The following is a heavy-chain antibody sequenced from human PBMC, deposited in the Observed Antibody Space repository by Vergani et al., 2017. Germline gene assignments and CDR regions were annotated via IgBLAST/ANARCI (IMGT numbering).Heavy chain of an antibody. D-gene: IGHD3-3*01. CDR1: GFTFSDYY. CDR2: ISSSSSYI. V-gene: IGHV3-11*06. Sequence: QVQLVESGGGLVKPGGSLRLSCAASGFTFSDYYMSWIRQAPGKGLEWVSSISSSSSYIYYADSVKGRFTIYKDNTVDMLSLQMNSLRPDDTAVYYCVRGGRGDHGDFWSRLGPWGQGTRVIVSS. CDR3: VRGGRGDHGDFWSRLGP. J-gene: IGHJ5*02.